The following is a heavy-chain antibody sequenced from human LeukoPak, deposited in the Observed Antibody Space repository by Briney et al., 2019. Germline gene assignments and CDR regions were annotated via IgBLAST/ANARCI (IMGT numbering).Heavy chain of an antibody. CDR3: AKDRGYSSGIDY. CDR1: GFTFSNYG. Sequence: PGGSLRLSCAASGFTFSNYGMHWVRQAPGKGSEWAAFIRYDGSNKNYADSVKGRFTISRDNSKNTLYLQMNSLRAEDTAVYYCAKDRGYSSGIDYWGQGTLVTVSS. D-gene: IGHD5-18*01. CDR2: IRYDGSNK. V-gene: IGHV3-30*02. J-gene: IGHJ4*02.